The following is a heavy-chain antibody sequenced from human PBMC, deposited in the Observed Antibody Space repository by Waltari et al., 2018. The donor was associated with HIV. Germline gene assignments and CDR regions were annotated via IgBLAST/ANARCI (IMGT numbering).Heavy chain of an antibody. CDR2: IYYSGST. V-gene: IGHV4-59*01. J-gene: IGHJ6*02. CDR1: GGSISSYY. CDR3: AREGTSAAGLYYYYGMDV. D-gene: IGHD3-10*01. Sequence: QVQLQESGPGLVKPSETLSLTCTVSGGSISSYYWSWIRQPPGKGLEWIGYIYYSGSTNYNPSLKSRVTISVDTSKNQFSLKLSSVTAADTAVYYCAREGTSAAGLYYYYGMDVWGQGTTVTVSS.